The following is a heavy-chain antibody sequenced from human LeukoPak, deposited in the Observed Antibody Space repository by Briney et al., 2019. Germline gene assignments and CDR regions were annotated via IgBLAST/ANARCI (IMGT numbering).Heavy chain of an antibody. CDR2: MNPNSGNT. D-gene: IGHD3-9*01. CDR3: ARVSAVGPKLRYFDWWTRYYYYYMDV. J-gene: IGHJ6*03. CDR1: GYTFTSYD. V-gene: IGHV1-8*03. Sequence: AASVKVSCKASGYTFTSYDINWVRQATGQGLEWMGWMNPNSGNTGYAQKFQGRVTITRNTSISTAYMELSSLRSEDTAVYYCARVSAVGPKLRYFDWWTRYYYYYMDVWGKGTTVTVSS.